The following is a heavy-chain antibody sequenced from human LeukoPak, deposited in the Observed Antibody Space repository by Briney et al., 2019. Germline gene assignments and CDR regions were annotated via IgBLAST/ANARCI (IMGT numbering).Heavy chain of an antibody. J-gene: IGHJ4*02. Sequence: PGGSLRLSCAASGFTFSSYWMSWVRQAPGKGLEWVANIKQDGSEKYYVDSVKGRFTISRDNAKNSLYLQMNSLRAEDTAVYYCARDRDFWSGPPIDYWGQGTLVTVSS. CDR2: IKQDGSEK. CDR1: GFTFSSYW. V-gene: IGHV3-7*01. D-gene: IGHD3-3*01. CDR3: ARDRDFWSGPPIDY.